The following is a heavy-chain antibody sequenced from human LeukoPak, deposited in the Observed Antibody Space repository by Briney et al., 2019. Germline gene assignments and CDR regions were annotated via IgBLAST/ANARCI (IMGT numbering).Heavy chain of an antibody. V-gene: IGHV4-59*12. CDR2: IYYSGST. D-gene: IGHD6-19*01. Sequence: SETLSFTCTVSGGSISSYYWSWIRQPPGKGLECIGYIYYSGSTNYNPSIKSRVTISVDTSKNQFSLKLSSVTAADTAVYYCARDNGGTGWIYWGQGTLVTVSS. J-gene: IGHJ4*02. CDR1: GGSISSYY. CDR3: ARDNGGTGWIY.